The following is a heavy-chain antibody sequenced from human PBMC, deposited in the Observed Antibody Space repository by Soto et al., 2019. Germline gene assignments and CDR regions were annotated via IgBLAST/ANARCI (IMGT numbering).Heavy chain of an antibody. V-gene: IGHV1-46*01. Sequence: ASVKVSCKASGYTFTSYCLHWVRQAPGQGLEWMGIINPSGGSTTYAQKFQGRVTMTRDTSTSTVYMELSSLRSEDTAVYYCARDRSSRWFYFDYWGQGTLVTVSS. J-gene: IGHJ4*02. CDR1: GYTFTSYC. CDR2: INPSGGST. CDR3: ARDRSSRWFYFDY. D-gene: IGHD2-2*01.